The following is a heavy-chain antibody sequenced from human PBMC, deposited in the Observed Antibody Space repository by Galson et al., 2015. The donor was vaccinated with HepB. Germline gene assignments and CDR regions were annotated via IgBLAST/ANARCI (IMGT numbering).Heavy chain of an antibody. CDR2: ISYDGSNK. Sequence: SLRLSCAASGFTFSSYAMHWVRQAPGKGLEWVAVISYDGSNKYYADSVKGRFTISRDNSKNTLYLQMNSLRAEDTAVYYCARGERCLEWFISGGDHFDDWGQGTLVTVSS. V-gene: IGHV3-30-3*01. J-gene: IGHJ4*02. CDR3: ARGERCLEWFISGGDHFDD. CDR1: GFTFSSYA. D-gene: IGHD3-3*01.